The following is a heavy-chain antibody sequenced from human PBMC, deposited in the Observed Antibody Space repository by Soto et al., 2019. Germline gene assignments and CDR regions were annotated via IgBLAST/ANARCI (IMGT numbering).Heavy chain of an antibody. CDR3: ARKEAGVYYDSSGPIDY. V-gene: IGHV3-33*01. J-gene: IGHJ4*02. CDR1: GFTFSSYG. CDR2: IWYDGSNK. D-gene: IGHD3-22*01. Sequence: PGGSLRLSCAASGFTFSSYGMHWVRQAPGKGLEWVAVIWYDGSNKYYADSVKGRFTISRDNSKNTLYLQMNSLRAEDTAVYYCARKEAGVYYDSSGPIDYWGQGTLVTVSS.